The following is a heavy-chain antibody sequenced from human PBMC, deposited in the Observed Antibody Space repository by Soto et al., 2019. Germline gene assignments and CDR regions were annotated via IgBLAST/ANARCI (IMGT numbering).Heavy chain of an antibody. V-gene: IGHV4-30-2*01. Sequence: QLQLQESGSGLVKPSQTLSLTCAVSGGSISSGGYSWSWIRQPPGKGLEWIGYIYPSGSTYYNPSLKGRVTISLDRSKNQFSLKLSSVTAADTGVYYCARGPDWGGDSYSYYLDSWGQGTLVTVSS. J-gene: IGHJ4*02. D-gene: IGHD2-21*02. CDR1: GGSISSGGYS. CDR3: ARGPDWGGDSYSYYLDS. CDR2: IYPSGST.